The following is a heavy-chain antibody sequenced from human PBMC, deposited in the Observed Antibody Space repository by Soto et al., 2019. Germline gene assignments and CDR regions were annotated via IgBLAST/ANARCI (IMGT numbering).Heavy chain of an antibody. CDR2: IYYSGTT. J-gene: IGHJ4*02. CDR1: GGSISSGGYY. V-gene: IGHV4-39*01. Sequence: SETLSLTYTVSGGSISSGGYYWSWIRQPPGKGLEWIGSIYYSGTTYYNPSLKSRVTISVDRSKNQFSLKLSSVTAADTAVYYCARHFSVDYFDPWGQGTLVTVSS. CDR3: ARHFSVDYFDP.